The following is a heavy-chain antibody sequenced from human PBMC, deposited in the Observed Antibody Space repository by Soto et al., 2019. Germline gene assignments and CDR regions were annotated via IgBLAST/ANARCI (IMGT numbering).Heavy chain of an antibody. Sequence: LSLTCTVSGGSVSSGSYYWSWIRQPPGKGLEWIGYIYYSGSTNYNPSLKSRVTISVDTSKNQFSLKLSSVTAADTAVYYCARERMGDSSGTGTLDYWGQGTLVTVSS. CDR2: IYYSGST. CDR1: GGSVSSGSYY. J-gene: IGHJ4*02. V-gene: IGHV4-61*01. D-gene: IGHD3-22*01. CDR3: ARERMGDSSGTGTLDY.